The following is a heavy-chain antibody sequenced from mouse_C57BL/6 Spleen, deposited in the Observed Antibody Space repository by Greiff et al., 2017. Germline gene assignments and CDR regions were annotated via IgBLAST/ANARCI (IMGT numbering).Heavy chain of an antibody. J-gene: IGHJ3*01. Sequence: QVQLQQSGAELVKPGASVKLSCKASGYTFTSYWMQWVKQRPGQGLEWIGEIDPSDSYTNYNQKFKGKATLTVDTSSSTAYMQLSSLTSEDSAVYYCARSDYSWFAYWGQGTLVTVSA. CDR2: IDPSDSYT. CDR3: ARSDYSWFAY. D-gene: IGHD1-1*01. CDR1: GYTFTSYW. V-gene: IGHV1-50*01.